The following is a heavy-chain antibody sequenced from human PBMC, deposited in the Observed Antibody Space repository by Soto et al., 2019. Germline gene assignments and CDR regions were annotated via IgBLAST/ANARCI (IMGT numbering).Heavy chain of an antibody. J-gene: IGHJ4*02. V-gene: IGHV3-48*02. CDR1: GFTFSAYS. CDR3: AREDILGVRSFDY. D-gene: IGHD3-9*01. CDR2: ISSGSKTI. Sequence: AGGSLRLSCAASGFTFSAYSVNWVRQAPGKGLEWISYISSGSKTIYYAESVKGRFTVSRDNARNSQYLQMNSLRDEDTAVYYCAREDILGVRSFDYWGQGTLVT.